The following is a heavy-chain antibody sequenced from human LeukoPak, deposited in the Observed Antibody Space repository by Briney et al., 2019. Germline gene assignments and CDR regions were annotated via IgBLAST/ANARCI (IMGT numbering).Heavy chain of an antibody. Sequence: GGSPRLSCVASGFTFGKYWMSWVRQAPGKGLEWVANIKLDGSEKNYVDSVKGRFTISRDNTKNSLYLQMNSLRAEDTAVFYCARDQYDTWSRRGNFDSWGQGTVVTVSS. CDR3: ARDQYDTWSRRGNFDS. J-gene: IGHJ4*02. D-gene: IGHD3/OR15-3a*01. V-gene: IGHV3-7*03. CDR2: IKLDGSEK. CDR1: GFTFGKYW.